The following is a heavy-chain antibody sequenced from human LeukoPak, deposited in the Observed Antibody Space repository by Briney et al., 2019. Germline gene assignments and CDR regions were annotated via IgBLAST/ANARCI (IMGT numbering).Heavy chain of an antibody. Sequence: PGRSLRLSCAASGFTFSSYGMHWVPQAPGKGLEWVAVIWYDGSNKYYADSVKGRFTISRDNSKNTLYLQMNSLRAEDTAVYYCAKDPNYGSGSYYGYWGQGTLVTVSS. CDR3: AKDPNYGSGSYYGY. CDR2: IWYDGSNK. V-gene: IGHV3-33*06. CDR1: GFTFSSYG. D-gene: IGHD3-10*01. J-gene: IGHJ4*02.